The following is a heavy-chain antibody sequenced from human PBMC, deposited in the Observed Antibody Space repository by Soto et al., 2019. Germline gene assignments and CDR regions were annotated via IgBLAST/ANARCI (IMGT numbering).Heavy chain of an antibody. V-gene: IGHV3-21*01. J-gene: IGHJ4*02. CDR2: VSRIGPSI. CDR3: ASQAVDPPPYYFDQ. CDR1: DLSLPVYT. D-gene: IGHD6-19*01. Sequence: PGGSLRLSVAFSDLSLPVYTMGWFRQSPGTGLDWVSSVSRIGPSIYYADSFKARFPISRDNSKNSVYLQMDSLTAEDTAVYYCASQAVDPPPYYFDQWGQGTLVTVSS.